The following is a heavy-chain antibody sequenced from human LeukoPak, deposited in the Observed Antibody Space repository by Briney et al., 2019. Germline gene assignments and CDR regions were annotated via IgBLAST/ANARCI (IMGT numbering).Heavy chain of an antibody. Sequence: SETLSLTCAVYGGSFSGYYWSWIRQPPGKGLEWMGEINHSGSTNYNPSLKSRVTISVDPSNNQFSLKLSSVTAADTAVYYCARFQYCNTNRYPDDPWGQGTMVTVSS. CDR3: ARFQYCNTNRYPDDP. CDR2: INHSGST. J-gene: IGHJ5*02. D-gene: IGHD2/OR15-2a*01. V-gene: IGHV4-34*01. CDR1: GGSFSGYY.